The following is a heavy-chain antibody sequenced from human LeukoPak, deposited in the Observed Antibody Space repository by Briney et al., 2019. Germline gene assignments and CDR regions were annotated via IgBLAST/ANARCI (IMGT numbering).Heavy chain of an antibody. CDR3: ARTTPGRGFDY. Sequence: SETLSLTCTVSGGSISSSSYYWGWIRQPPGKGLEWIGSIYYSGSTYYNPSLKSRVTISVDTSKNQFSLKLSSVTAADTAVYYCARTTPGRGFDYWGQGTLVTVSS. D-gene: IGHD1-1*01. CDR2: IYYSGST. V-gene: IGHV4-39*07. J-gene: IGHJ4*02. CDR1: GGSISSSSYY.